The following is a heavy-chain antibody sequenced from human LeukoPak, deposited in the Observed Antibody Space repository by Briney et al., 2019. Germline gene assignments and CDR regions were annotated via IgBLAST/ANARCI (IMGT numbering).Heavy chain of an antibody. CDR2: ISGSGGST. Sequence: PGGSLRLSCAASGFTFSSYAMSWVRQAPGKGLEWVSAISGSGGSTYYADSVKGRFTISRDNSKNTLYLQMNSLRAEDTAVYYCARDSDSSGYYTPYFDYWGQGTLVTVSS. CDR3: ARDSDSSGYYTPYFDY. CDR1: GFTFSSYA. V-gene: IGHV3-23*01. J-gene: IGHJ4*02. D-gene: IGHD3-22*01.